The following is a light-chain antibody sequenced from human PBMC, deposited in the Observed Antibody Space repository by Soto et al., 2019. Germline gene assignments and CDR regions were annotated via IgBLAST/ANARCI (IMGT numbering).Light chain of an antibody. CDR1: QSVSSN. V-gene: IGKV3-11*01. CDR3: HQRSNGPPWT. Sequence: EIVLTQSPATLSLSPWERATLSCRACQSVSSNLAWYQQKPGQAPRLLIYHASNRATGIPARFSGSGSTTDFTLTISSLEPEDFAVYYCHQRSNGPPWTFGQGTKVDIK. CDR2: HAS. J-gene: IGKJ1*01.